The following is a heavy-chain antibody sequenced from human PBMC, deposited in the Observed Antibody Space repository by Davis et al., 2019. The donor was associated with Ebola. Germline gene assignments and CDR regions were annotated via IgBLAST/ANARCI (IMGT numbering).Heavy chain of an antibody. V-gene: IGHV3-7*01. J-gene: IGHJ6*04. CDR2: IKQDGSEK. Sequence: GESLKISCAASGFTFSSYWMSWVRQAPGKGLEWVANIKQDGSEKYYVDSVKGRFTISRDNAKNSLYLQMNSLRAEDTAVYYCARHPSRRGYYYGMDVWGKGTTVTVSS. CDR3: ARHPSRRGYYYGMDV. CDR1: GFTFSSYW. D-gene: IGHD3-16*01.